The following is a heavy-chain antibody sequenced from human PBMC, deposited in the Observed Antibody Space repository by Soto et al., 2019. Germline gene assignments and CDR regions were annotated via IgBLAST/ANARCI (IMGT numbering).Heavy chain of an antibody. D-gene: IGHD3-10*01. J-gene: IGHJ4*02. CDR3: ARVVGFRGWGSYYVY. Sequence: ASVKVSCKASGYTFTSYDINWVRQATGQGLEWMGWMNPNSGNTGYAQKFQGRVTMTRNTSISTAYMELSSLRSEDTAVYYCARVVGFRGWGSYYVYWGQGTLVTVSS. CDR2: MNPNSGNT. CDR1: GYTFTSYD. V-gene: IGHV1-8*01.